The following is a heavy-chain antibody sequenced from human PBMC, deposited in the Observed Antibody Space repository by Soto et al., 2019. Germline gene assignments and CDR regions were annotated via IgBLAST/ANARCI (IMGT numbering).Heavy chain of an antibody. Sequence: QVQLVQSGAEVKKPGSSVKVSCKASGGTFSSYAISWVRQGPEQGLKWVGGLIRIFGTANYVQKFSGRVLITEDKSTSTASMELSSLRSADTAVYYCARDGDYGDADRGGYYYGMDVWGQGTTVTVSS. CDR1: GGTFSSYA. CDR2: LIRIFGTA. J-gene: IGHJ6*02. D-gene: IGHD4-17*01. CDR3: ARDGDYGDADRGGYYYGMDV. V-gene: IGHV1-69*06.